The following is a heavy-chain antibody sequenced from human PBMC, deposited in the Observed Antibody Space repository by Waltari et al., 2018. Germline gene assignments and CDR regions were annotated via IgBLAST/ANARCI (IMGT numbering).Heavy chain of an antibody. D-gene: IGHD1-26*01. CDR3: ARGTWRAESAYYYYYMDV. V-gene: IGHV4-34*01. J-gene: IGHJ6*03. CDR1: GGSFSGYY. Sequence: QVQLQQWGAGLLKPSETLSLTCAVYGGSFSGYYWSWIRQPPGKGLEWLGEINHSGSTNYNPSLKSRVTISVDTSKNQFSLKLSSVTAADTAVYYCARGTWRAESAYYYYYMDVWGKGTTVTVSS. CDR2: INHSGST.